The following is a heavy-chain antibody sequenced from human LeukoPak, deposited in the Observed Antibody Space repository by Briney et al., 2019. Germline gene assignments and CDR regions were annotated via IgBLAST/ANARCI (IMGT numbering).Heavy chain of an antibody. CDR2: IYYSGST. V-gene: IGHV4-30-4*01. J-gene: IGHJ3*02. CDR3: ASRRYCSGGSCRYDDAFDI. Sequence: SQTLSLTCTVSGGSISSGDYYGRWIRQPPGKGLEWIGYIYYSGSTYYNPSLKSRVTISVDTSTTQCSLKLSSVTAADTAVYYCASRRYCSGGSCRYDDAFDIWGQGTMVTVSS. CDR1: GGSISSGDYY. D-gene: IGHD2-15*01.